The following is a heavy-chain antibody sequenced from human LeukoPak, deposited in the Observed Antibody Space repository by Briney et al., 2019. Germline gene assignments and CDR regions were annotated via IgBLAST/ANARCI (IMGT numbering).Heavy chain of an antibody. D-gene: IGHD4-11*01. CDR2: ISSSSSTI. J-gene: IGHJ3*02. Sequence: PGGSLRLSCAAAGFTFSRYSMNWVRQAPGKGLEWVSYISSSSSTIYYVDSVKGRFAISRDNAKNSLYLQMNSLRDEDTAVYYCARDLGYSDYGDAFDIWGQGTMVTVSS. CDR3: ARDLGYSDYGDAFDI. V-gene: IGHV3-48*02. CDR1: GFTFSRYS.